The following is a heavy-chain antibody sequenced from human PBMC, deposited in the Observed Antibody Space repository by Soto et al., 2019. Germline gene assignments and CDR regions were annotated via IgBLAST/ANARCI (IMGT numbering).Heavy chain of an antibody. V-gene: IGHV4-34*01. J-gene: IGHJ2*01. Sequence: QVQLQQWGAGLLKPSETLSLTCAVYGGSFSGYYWSWIRQPPGKGLEWIGEINHSGSTNYNPSLKSRVTISVDTSKNQFSLKLSSVTAADTAVYYCASGVYCDYDYFYWYFDLWGRGTLVTVSS. D-gene: IGHD5-12*01. CDR1: GGSFSGYY. CDR2: INHSGST. CDR3: ASGVYCDYDYFYWYFDL.